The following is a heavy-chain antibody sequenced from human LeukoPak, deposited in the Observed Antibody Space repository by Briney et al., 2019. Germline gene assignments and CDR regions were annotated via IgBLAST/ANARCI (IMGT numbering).Heavy chain of an antibody. J-gene: IGHJ5*02. CDR1: GFTFSSYG. D-gene: IGHD3-22*01. V-gene: IGHV3-30*18. Sequence: GGSLRLSCAASGFTFSSYGMHWVRQAPGKGLEWVAVISYDGSNKYYADSVKGRFTISRDNSKNTLYLQMNSLRAEDTAVYYCAKDLGYYYDSSGYNWFDPWGQGTLVTVSS. CDR3: AKDLGYYYDSSGYNWFDP. CDR2: ISYDGSNK.